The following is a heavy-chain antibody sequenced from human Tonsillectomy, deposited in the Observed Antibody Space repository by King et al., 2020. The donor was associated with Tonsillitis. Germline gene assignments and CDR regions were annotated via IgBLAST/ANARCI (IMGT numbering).Heavy chain of an antibody. J-gene: IGHJ4*02. V-gene: IGHV3-66*01. D-gene: IGHD1-1*01. CDR2: IYTAGST. CDR3: VRDLPGTADY. Sequence: VQLVESGGGLVQPGGSLRLSCEVSGCTVSSNFMSWVRQAPGKGLEWISAIYTAGSTNYAESVKGRFTISRDNSKHTLYLDMNSLRAEDTAVYYCVRDLPGTADYWGQGTRVTVSS. CDR1: GCTVSSNF.